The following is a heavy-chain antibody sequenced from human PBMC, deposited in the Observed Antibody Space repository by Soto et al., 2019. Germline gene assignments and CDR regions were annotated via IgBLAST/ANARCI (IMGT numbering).Heavy chain of an antibody. CDR3: ATDPLIAAAGTSGY. D-gene: IGHD6-13*01. J-gene: IGHJ4*02. CDR2: IDHSDSYT. CDR1: GYSFTNNW. Sequence: GESLKISCKDCGYSFTNNWIAWVRQMPGKGLEWMGRIDHSDSYTNYRPSFQGHVTITADKSISTAYLQWSSLKASDTAMYYWATDPLIAAAGTSGYWGQGTLVTVSS. V-gene: IGHV5-10-1*01.